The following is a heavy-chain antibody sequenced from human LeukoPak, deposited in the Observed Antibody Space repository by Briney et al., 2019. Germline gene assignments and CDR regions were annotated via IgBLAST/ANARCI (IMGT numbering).Heavy chain of an antibody. Sequence: SETLSLTCTVSGGSISSHYWSWIRQPPGKGLEWIGCISYSGSTNYNPSLNSRVTISVDTSKNQFSLKLSSVTAADTAVYYCARRYSYGDNWFDPWGQGTLVTVSS. V-gene: IGHV4-59*11. D-gene: IGHD5-18*01. CDR2: ISYSGST. CDR3: ARRYSYGDNWFDP. CDR1: GGSISSHY. J-gene: IGHJ5*02.